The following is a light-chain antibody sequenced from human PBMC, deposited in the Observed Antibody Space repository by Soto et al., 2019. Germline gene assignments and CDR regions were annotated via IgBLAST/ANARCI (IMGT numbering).Light chain of an antibody. CDR3: QQRSNWPPIT. CDR2: DAS. Sequence: EIVLTQSPGSRSLSPGERATLSCRASQSVSYYLAWYQQKPGQAPRLLIYDASSRATGVPDRFSGSGSGTDFTLTISRLEPEDFAVYYCQQRSNWPPITFGQGTRLEIK. J-gene: IGKJ5*01. CDR1: QSVSYY. V-gene: IGKV3D-20*02.